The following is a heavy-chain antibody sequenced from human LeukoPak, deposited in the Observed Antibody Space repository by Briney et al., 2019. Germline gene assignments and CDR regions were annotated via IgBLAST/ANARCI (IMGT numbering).Heavy chain of an antibody. J-gene: IGHJ5*02. Sequence: ASVKVSCKAFGYTFTSNYMHWVRQAPGQGPEWMGVISPSGGSTTYAQKFQGRVTLTRDMSTSTDYLELSSLRSEDTAVYYCARTYCGGDCYSSRGWFDTWGQGTLVTVSS. CDR1: GYTFTSNY. D-gene: IGHD2-21*02. CDR3: ARTYCGGDCYSSRGWFDT. V-gene: IGHV1-46*01. CDR2: ISPSGGST.